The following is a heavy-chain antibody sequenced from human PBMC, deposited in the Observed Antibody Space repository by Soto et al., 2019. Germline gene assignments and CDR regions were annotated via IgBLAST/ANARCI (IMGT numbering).Heavy chain of an antibody. Sequence: GGSLRLSCAASGFTFSSYGMHWVRQAPGKGLEWVAVISYDGSNKYYADSVKGRFTISRDNSKNTLYLQMNSLRAEDTAVYYCGKGGSSHFWSGYYRRYYYYYMDVWGKGTQVTVSS. CDR1: GFTFSSYG. CDR2: ISYDGSNK. CDR3: GKGGSSHFWSGYYRRYYYYYMDV. V-gene: IGHV3-30*18. D-gene: IGHD3-3*02. J-gene: IGHJ6*03.